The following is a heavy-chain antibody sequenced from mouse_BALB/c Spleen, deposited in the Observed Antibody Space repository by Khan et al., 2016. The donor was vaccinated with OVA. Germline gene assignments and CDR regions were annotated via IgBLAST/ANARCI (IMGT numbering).Heavy chain of an antibody. CDR3: ARRGNDYGRGALFAY. J-gene: IGHJ3*01. V-gene: IGHV2-2*02. D-gene: IGHD2-4*01. CDR2: IWSAGST. CDR1: GFSLNNYS. Sequence: QVQLKQSGPGLVQPSQSLSITCTVSGFSLNNYSIHWVRQSPGKGLEWLGVIWSAGSTDYNAAFISRLTINKDNSRSQVFFKMNGLQPNDTALYYRARRGNDYGRGALFAYWGQGTLVTVSA.